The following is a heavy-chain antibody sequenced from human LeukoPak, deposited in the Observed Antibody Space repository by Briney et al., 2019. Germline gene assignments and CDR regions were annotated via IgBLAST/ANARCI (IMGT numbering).Heavy chain of an antibody. CDR1: GYSISSGYY. J-gene: IGHJ4*02. CDR3: ARYIAAASDY. D-gene: IGHD6-13*01. V-gene: IGHV4-38-2*02. Sequence: SETLSLTCTVSGYSISSGYYWGWIRQPPGKGLEWIGSIYHSGSTYYNPSLKSRVTISVDTSKNQFSLKLSSVTAADTAVYYCARYIAAASDYWGQGTLVTVSS. CDR2: IYHSGST.